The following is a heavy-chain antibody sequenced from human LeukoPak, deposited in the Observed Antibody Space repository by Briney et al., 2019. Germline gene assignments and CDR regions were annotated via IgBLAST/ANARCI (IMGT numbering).Heavy chain of an antibody. D-gene: IGHD6-19*01. CDR1: GYTFTSYG. J-gene: IGHJ4*02. V-gene: IGHV1-18*01. CDR2: TSAYNGNT. CDR3: ARVAGRGHYFDY. Sequence: AAVKVSCKASGYTFTSYGISWVRQAPGQGLEWMGWTSAYNGNTNYAQKLQGRVTMTTDTSTSTAYMELRSLRSDDTAVYYCARVAGRGHYFDYWGQGTLVTVSS.